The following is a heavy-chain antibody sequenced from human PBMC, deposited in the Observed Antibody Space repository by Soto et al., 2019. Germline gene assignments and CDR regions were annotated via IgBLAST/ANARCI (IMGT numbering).Heavy chain of an antibody. CDR1: GGSVTSGGYY. D-gene: IGHD3-10*01. Sequence: QVQLQESGPGLVRPSQTLSLTCTVSGGSVTSGGYYWSWIRHGPGKGLEWIGYIYSSGDTNYNPSLNSRVAMSVDTSKNQFSLQLTSVTVADTAIYYCTRDGGPPVTHGYDSWGQGILVTVSS. V-gene: IGHV4-31*03. CDR2: IYSSGDT. J-gene: IGHJ5*01. CDR3: TRDGGPPVTHGYDS.